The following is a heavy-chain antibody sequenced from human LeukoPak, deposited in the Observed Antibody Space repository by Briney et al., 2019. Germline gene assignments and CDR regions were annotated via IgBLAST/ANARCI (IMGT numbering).Heavy chain of an antibody. CDR3: ARGPTEGANYYMDV. J-gene: IGHJ6*03. CDR1: GGTFSSYA. CDR2: IIPIFGTA. V-gene: IGHV1-69*06. Sequence: VASVKVSCKASGGTFSSYAISWVRQAPGQGLEWMGGIIPIFGTANYAQKFQGRVTITADKSTSTAYMELSSLRSEDTAVYYCARGPTEGANYYMDVWGKGTTVTVSS. D-gene: IGHD1-26*01.